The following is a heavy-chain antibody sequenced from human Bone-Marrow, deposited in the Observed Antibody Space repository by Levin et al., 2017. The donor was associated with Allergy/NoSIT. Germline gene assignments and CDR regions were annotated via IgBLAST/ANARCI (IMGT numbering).Heavy chain of an antibody. CDR3: ARAYYYGSGPYYFDF. CDR1: GYTFNDFS. D-gene: IGHD3-10*01. CDR2: ISPYNGDT. V-gene: IGHV1-18*01. Sequence: GASVKVSCETSGYTFNDFSLGWVRQAPGQGLEWMGWISPYNGDTSYAHKVQGRLTLTTDTSTATAYMELTSLRSDDTAVYYCARAYYYGSGPYYFDFWGQGTPITVSS. J-gene: IGHJ4*02.